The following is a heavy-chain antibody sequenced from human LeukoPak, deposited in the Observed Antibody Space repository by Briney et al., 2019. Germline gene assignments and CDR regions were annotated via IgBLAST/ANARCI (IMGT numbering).Heavy chain of an antibody. CDR2: IYTSGST. D-gene: IGHD2-21*01. CDR1: GDSISSGSYF. V-gene: IGHV4-61*02. CDR3: VRDLGDGDWFDP. J-gene: IGHJ5*02. Sequence: PSQTLSHTCTVSGDSISSGSYFWSWIRQPAGKGLEWIGRIYTSGSTNYNPSFKSRVTISVDTSKNQFSLKLSSVTAADTAVYYCVRDLGDGDWFDPWGQGTQVTVSS.